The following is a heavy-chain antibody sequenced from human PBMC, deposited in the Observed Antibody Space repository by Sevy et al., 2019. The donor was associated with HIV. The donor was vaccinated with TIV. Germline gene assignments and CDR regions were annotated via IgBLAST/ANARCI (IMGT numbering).Heavy chain of an antibody. CDR1: GYTFNTFG. D-gene: IGHD3-10*01. CDR3: ARDSIPLVQGIIITPYYYGMDV. J-gene: IGHJ6*02. V-gene: IGHV1-18*04. CDR2: ISAYDGNT. Sequence: ASVKVSCKTSGYTFNTFGINWVRQAPGQGLQWVGWISAYDGNTKFVQNLQGRVSMTTETSTSTVYMELKNLRYDDTAVYYCARDSIPLVQGIIITPYYYGMDVWGQGTTVTVSS.